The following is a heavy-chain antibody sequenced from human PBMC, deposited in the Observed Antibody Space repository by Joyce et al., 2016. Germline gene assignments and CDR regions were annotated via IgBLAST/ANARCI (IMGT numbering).Heavy chain of an antibody. CDR3: ARDLGFPKTWYDP. J-gene: IGHJ5*02. CDR2: IKAGNGNT. V-gene: IGHV1-3*01. Sequence: QVQLVQSGAEVKKPGASVKVSCEASGYIFTSYIIHWLCQAPGQSLEWMGWIKAGNGNTKYSQKFQGRVTFTRDTSANTVYMELSSLTSEDTAVFYCARDLGFPKTWYDPWGQGTLVTVSS. CDR1: GYIFTSYI.